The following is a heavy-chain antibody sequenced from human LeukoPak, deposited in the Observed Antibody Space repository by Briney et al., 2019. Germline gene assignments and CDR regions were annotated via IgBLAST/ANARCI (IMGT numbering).Heavy chain of an antibody. CDR3: AREPTYYYDSSGSKSHDY. CDR2: IREDGSEK. D-gene: IGHD3-22*01. Sequence: PGGSLRLSCVVSGFPFTTYSMSWVRQAPGKGLEWVANIREDGSEKYYVDSVKGRFTISRDNAKNSLYLQMNSLRAEDTAVYYCAREPTYYYDSSGSKSHDYWGQGTLVTVSS. V-gene: IGHV3-7*01. J-gene: IGHJ4*02. CDR1: GFPFTTYS.